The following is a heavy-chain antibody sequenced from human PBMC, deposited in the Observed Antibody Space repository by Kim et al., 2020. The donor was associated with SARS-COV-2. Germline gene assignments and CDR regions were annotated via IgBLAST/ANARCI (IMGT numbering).Heavy chain of an antibody. Sequence: YYADSVKGRFTISRHSSENTLHLQMHSLSPEDTAVYYCARGIAVGKLFGYWGQGTLVTVSS. D-gene: IGHD6-19*01. CDR3: ARGIAVGKLFGY. J-gene: IGHJ4*02. V-gene: IGHV3-53*04.